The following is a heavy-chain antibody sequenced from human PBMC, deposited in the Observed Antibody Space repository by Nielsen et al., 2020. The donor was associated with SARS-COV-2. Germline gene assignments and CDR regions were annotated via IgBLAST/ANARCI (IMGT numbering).Heavy chain of an antibody. J-gene: IGHJ6*02. CDR1: GYTLTELS. V-gene: IGHV1-46*01. Sequence: ASVKVSCKVSGYTLTELSMHWVRQAPGQGLEWMGIINPSGGSTSYAQKFQGRVTMTRDTSTSTVYMELSSLRSEDTAVYYCARDRDYYYYGMDVWGQGTTVTVSS. D-gene: IGHD5-24*01. CDR2: INPSGGST. CDR3: ARDRDYYYYGMDV.